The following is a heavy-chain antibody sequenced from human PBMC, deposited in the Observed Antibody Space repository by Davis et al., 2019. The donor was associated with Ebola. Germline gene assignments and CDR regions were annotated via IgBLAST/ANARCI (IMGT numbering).Heavy chain of an antibody. J-gene: IGHJ4*02. Sequence: GESLKISCAASGFTFSSYGMHWVRQAPGKGLEWVAVIPYDGKDISYAESVRGRFTISRDKSKNSLYLQMNSLRAEDTAVYSCARGSVGATRCWGQGTLVTVSS. CDR2: IPYDGKDI. CDR1: GFTFSSYG. V-gene: IGHV3-30*03. CDR3: ARGSVGATRC. D-gene: IGHD1-26*01.